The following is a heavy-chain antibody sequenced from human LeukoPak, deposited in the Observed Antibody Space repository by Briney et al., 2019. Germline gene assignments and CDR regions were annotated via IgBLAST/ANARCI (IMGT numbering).Heavy chain of an antibody. D-gene: IGHD3-10*01. Sequence: PGRSLRLSCAASGFTFSSYAIHWVRQDPGKGLEWVAIISYDGSKKYYADSVEGRFTISRDNSKNTLYLQMNSLGAEDTAMYYCARDGSGKNNFDYWGQGTLVTVSS. CDR2: ISYDGSKK. J-gene: IGHJ4*02. CDR1: GFTFSSYA. CDR3: ARDGSGKNNFDY. V-gene: IGHV3-30*04.